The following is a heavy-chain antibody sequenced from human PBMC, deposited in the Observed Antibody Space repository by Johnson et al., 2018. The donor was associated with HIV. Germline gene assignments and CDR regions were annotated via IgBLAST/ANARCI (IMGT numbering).Heavy chain of an antibody. D-gene: IGHD3-3*01. V-gene: IGHV3-33*06. Sequence: QVYLVESGGGVVQPGRSLRLSCAASGFTFSSYGMHWVRQAPGKGLEWVAVIWYDGTNKYYTDSVKGRFTISRDNYKNTLFLHMNSLRAEDTAVYHCAKDVVGVRSGYLDAFDIWGQGTMVTVSS. CDR2: IWYDGTNK. CDR3: AKDVVGVRSGYLDAFDI. J-gene: IGHJ3*02. CDR1: GFTFSSYG.